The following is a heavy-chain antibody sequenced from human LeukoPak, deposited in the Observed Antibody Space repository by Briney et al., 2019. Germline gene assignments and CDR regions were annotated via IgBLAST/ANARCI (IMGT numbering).Heavy chain of an antibody. CDR1: GFTVSSNY. CDR3: AREIIQLPGYFDY. D-gene: IGHD5-18*01. J-gene: IGHJ4*02. CDR2: IYSGGST. Sequence: GGSLRLSCAASGFTVSSNYMSRVRQAPGKGLEWVSVIYSGGSTYYADSVKGRFTISGDNSKNTLYLQMNSLRAEDTAVYYCAREIIQLPGYFDYWGQGTLVTVSS. V-gene: IGHV3-53*01.